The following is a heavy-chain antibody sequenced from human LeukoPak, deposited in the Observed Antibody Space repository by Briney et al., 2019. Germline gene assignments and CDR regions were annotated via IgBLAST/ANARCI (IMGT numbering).Heavy chain of an antibody. CDR1: GFTFSTYG. J-gene: IGHJ4*02. V-gene: IGHV3-30*02. Sequence: PGGSLRLSCAASGFTFSTYGMHWVRQAPGKGLEWVAFIRYDGNNKYYADSVKGRFTVSRDNSKNTMSLQMNSLRAEDTAVYYCAKIPVQQGFDYWGQGTLVTVSS. CDR2: IRYDGNNK. CDR3: AKIPVQQGFDY. D-gene: IGHD5-18*01.